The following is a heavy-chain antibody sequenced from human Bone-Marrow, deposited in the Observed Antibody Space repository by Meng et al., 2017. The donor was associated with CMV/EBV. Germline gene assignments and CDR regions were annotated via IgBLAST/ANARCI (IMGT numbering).Heavy chain of an antibody. CDR2: IIPILGIA. CDR1: GGTFSSYA. CDR3: ARGARVYGMDV. Sequence: SGKVSCKASGGTFSSYAISWVRQAPGQGLEWMGGIIPILGIANYAQKFQGRVTITADKSTSTAYMELSSLRSEDTAVYYCARGARVYGMDVWGQGTAVTVSS. J-gene: IGHJ6*02. V-gene: IGHV1-69*10.